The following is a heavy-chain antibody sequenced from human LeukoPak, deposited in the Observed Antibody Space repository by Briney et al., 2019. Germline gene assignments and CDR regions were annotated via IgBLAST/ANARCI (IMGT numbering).Heavy chain of an antibody. V-gene: IGHV1-3*01. CDR2: INAGNGNT. J-gene: IGHJ3*02. D-gene: IGHD6-13*01. Sequence: RASVKVSCKASGYTFTSYAMHWVRQAPGQRLEWMGWINAGNGNTKYSQKFQGRVTITRDTPASTAYMELSSLRSEDTAVYYCARDRASSWPDAFDIWGQGTMVTVSS. CDR3: ARDRASSWPDAFDI. CDR1: GYTFTSYA.